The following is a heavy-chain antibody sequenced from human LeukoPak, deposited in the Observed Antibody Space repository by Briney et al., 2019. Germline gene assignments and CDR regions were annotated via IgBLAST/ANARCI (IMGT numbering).Heavy chain of an antibody. CDR2: IIPILGIA. V-gene: IGHV1-69*04. J-gene: IGHJ4*02. CDR3: ARDTEGDYILGGGGY. Sequence: SVKVSCKASGGTFSSYAISWVRQAPGQGLEWMGRIIPILGIANYAQKFQGRVTITADKSTSTAYMELSSLRSEDTAVYYCARDTEGDYILGGGGYWGQGTLVTVSS. D-gene: IGHD4-17*01. CDR1: GGTFSSYA.